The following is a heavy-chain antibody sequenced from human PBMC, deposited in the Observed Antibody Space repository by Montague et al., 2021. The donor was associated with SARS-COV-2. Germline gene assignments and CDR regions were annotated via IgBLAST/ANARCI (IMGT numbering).Heavy chain of an antibody. J-gene: IGHJ4*02. Sequence: TLSLTCAVSGGSISSGTYSWSWIRQPPGKCLEWIGYIYHSGDTYYNPSLKSRVTISVDRSKNQFSLRLSSVTAADTAVYYCARGGGYSDLHYFDYWGQGTLVTVSS. CDR3: ARGGGYSDLHYFDY. CDR2: IYHSGDT. D-gene: IGHD4-17*01. CDR1: GGSISSGTYS. V-gene: IGHV4-30-2*01.